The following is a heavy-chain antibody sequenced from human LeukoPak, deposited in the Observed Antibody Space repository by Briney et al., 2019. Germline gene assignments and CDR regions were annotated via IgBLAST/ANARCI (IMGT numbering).Heavy chain of an antibody. CDR1: GYTFTGYY. V-gene: IGHV1-2*02. CDR3: ARAMGGCSGGSCYGDAFDI. Sequence: ASVKVSCKASGYTFTGYYMHWVRQAPGQGLEWMGWINPNSGGTNYAQRFQGRVTMTRDTSISTAYMELSRLRSDDTAVYYCARAMGGCSGGSCYGDAFDIWGQGTMVTVSS. D-gene: IGHD2-15*01. CDR2: INPNSGGT. J-gene: IGHJ3*02.